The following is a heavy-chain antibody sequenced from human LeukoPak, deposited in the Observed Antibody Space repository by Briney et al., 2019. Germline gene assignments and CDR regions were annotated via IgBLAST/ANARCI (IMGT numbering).Heavy chain of an antibody. CDR1: GYTFTSYG. Sequence: ASVTVSCKASGYTFTSYGISWVRQAPGQGLEWMGWISAYNGNTNYAQKLQGRVTMTTDTSTSTAYMELRSLRSDDTAVYYCARDKYYYDSSGDFDYWGQGTLGIVSS. CDR2: ISAYNGNT. V-gene: IGHV1-18*01. D-gene: IGHD3-22*01. CDR3: ARDKYYYDSSGDFDY. J-gene: IGHJ4*02.